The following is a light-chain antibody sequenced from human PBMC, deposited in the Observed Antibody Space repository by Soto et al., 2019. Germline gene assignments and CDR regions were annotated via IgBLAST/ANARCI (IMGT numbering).Light chain of an antibody. J-gene: IGKJ5*01. Sequence: DIQMTQSPSTLSASVGDRVTITCRASQRISSWLAWYQQKPGKAPKHLIYKASSLESGVLSRVSGSGSVTEFTLTISSLQPDDFATYYCQQYNSYSFTFGQGTRLEIK. CDR1: QRISSW. CDR3: QQYNSYSFT. CDR2: KAS. V-gene: IGKV1-5*03.